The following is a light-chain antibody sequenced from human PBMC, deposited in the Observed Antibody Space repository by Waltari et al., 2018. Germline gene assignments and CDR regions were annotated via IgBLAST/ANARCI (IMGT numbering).Light chain of an antibody. Sequence: QSALTQPASVSGSPGQSITISCTGTSSDAGGYKYVPLHQQHPGKAPKLMIYDVSNRPSGVSNRFSGSKSGNTASLTISGLQAEDEADYYCSSYTSSSTPYVVFGGGTKLTVL. CDR3: SSYTSSSTPYVV. V-gene: IGLV2-14*03. CDR1: SSDAGGYKY. CDR2: DVS. J-gene: IGLJ2*01.